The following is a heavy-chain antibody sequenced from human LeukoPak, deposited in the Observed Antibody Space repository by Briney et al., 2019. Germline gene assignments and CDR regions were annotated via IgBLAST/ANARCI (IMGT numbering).Heavy chain of an antibody. D-gene: IGHD4-17*01. CDR3: AKPSNGDYVDYFDY. Sequence: GGSLRLSCAASGFTFSSYGMHWVRQAPGKGLEWVAVISYDGSNKYYADSVKGRFTISRDNSENTLYLQMNSLRAEDTAVYYCAKPSNGDYVDYFDYWGQGTLVTVSS. J-gene: IGHJ4*02. V-gene: IGHV3-30*18. CDR2: ISYDGSNK. CDR1: GFTFSSYG.